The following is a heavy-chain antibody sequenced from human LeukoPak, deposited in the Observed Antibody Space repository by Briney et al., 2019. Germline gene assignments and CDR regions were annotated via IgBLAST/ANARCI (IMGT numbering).Heavy chain of an antibody. CDR2: IIPLFGTA. J-gene: IGHJ4*02. CDR3: ARDLSYCGGDCFRGGFDY. Sequence: SVKVSCKASGGTFSSYAISWVRQAPGQGLEWMGRIIPLFGTANYAQKFQGRVTITTDESTSTAYMELSSLRSEDTAVYCCARDLSYCGGDCFRGGFDYWGQGTLVTVSS. D-gene: IGHD2-21*02. CDR1: GGTFSSYA. V-gene: IGHV1-69*05.